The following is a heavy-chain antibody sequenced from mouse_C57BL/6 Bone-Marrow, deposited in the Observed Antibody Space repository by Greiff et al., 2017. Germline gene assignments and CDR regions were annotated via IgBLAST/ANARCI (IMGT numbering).Heavy chain of an antibody. CDR1: GFTFSDYG. CDR2: ISSGSSTI. V-gene: IGHV5-17*01. Sequence: EVKVVESGGGLVKPGGSLKLSCAASGFTFSDYGMHWVRQAPEKGLEWVAYISSGSSTIYYADTVKGRCTISRDNAKNTLFLQMTSLRSEDTAMDYCARLLLRPYWYFDGWGTGTTVTVSA. D-gene: IGHD1-1*01. J-gene: IGHJ1*03. CDR3: ARLLLRPYWYFDG.